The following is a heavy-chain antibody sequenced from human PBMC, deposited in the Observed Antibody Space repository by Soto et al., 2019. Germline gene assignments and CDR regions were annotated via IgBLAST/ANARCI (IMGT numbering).Heavy chain of an antibody. CDR1: GGSFSGYY. V-gene: IGHV4-34*01. CDR3: ARVRIYYGSGSYYRPYYFDY. D-gene: IGHD3-10*01. Sequence: SETLSLTCAVYGGSFSGYYWSWIRQPPGKGLEWIGEINHSGSTNYNPSLKSRVTISVDTSKNQFSLKLSSVTAADTAVYYCARVRIYYGSGSYYRPYYFDYWGQGTLVTVSS. J-gene: IGHJ4*02. CDR2: INHSGST.